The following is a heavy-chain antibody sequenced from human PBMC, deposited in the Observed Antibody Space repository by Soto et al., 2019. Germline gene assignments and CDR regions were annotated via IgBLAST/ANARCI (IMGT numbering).Heavy chain of an antibody. CDR1: GYSFTSYW. CDR3: ARPRLGDWGDYDHYYGMDV. D-gene: IGHD2-21*01. Sequence: GESLKISCKGSGYSFTSYWIGWVRQMPGKGLEWMGIIYPGDSDTRYSPSFQGQVTISADKSISTAYLQWSSLKASDTAMYYCARPRLGDWGDYDHYYGMDVWGQGTTVTVSS. CDR2: IYPGDSDT. V-gene: IGHV5-51*01. J-gene: IGHJ6*02.